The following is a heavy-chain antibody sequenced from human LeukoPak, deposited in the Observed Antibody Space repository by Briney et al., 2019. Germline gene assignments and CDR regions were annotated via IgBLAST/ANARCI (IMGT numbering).Heavy chain of an antibody. CDR2: INPDKSWT. CDR3: PRKIIALPAVPSEAFDI. J-gene: IGHJ3*02. CDR1: GYTFTRYY. Sequence: GASVTVSCQASGYTFTRYYIHWVRQAAGRGLEWMGWINPDKSWTDYPKRFQGRVIVARDTSLTTHYMELTRLTSNDTALYYFPRKIIALPAVPSEAFDIWGQGTIVTVSS. V-gene: IGHV1-2*02. D-gene: IGHD2/OR15-2a*01.